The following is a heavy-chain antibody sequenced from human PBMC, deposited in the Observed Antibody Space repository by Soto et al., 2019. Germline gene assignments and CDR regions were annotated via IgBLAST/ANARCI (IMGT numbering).Heavy chain of an antibody. Sequence: VASVKVSCKASGYTFTGYYMRWVRQAPGQGLEWMGWINPNSGGTNYAQKFQGWVTMTRDTSISTAYMELSRLRSDDTAVYYCARSITIFPPFDPWGQGTLVTVSS. CDR2: INPNSGGT. CDR1: GYTFTGYY. D-gene: IGHD3-9*01. J-gene: IGHJ5*02. CDR3: ARSITIFPPFDP. V-gene: IGHV1-2*04.